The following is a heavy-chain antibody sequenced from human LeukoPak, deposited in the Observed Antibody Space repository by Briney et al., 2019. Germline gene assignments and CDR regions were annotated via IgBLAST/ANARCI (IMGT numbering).Heavy chain of an antibody. CDR1: GFTFSNYA. V-gene: IGHV3-64*01. D-gene: IGHD3-16*01. CDR3: ARETRRGDAFDI. Sequence: GGSLRLSCAASGFTFSNYAMHWVRQAPGKRLEYVSANSSNGGSTYYANSVKGRFTISRDKSKNTVYLKMGSLKAEDMAVYYCARETRRGDAFDIWGQGTMVTVSS. CDR2: NSSNGGST. J-gene: IGHJ3*02.